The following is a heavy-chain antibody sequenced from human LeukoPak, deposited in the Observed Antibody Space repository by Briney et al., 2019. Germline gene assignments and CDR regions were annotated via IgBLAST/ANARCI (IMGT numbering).Heavy chain of an antibody. Sequence: SETLSLTCAVSGYSISRGSYWAWIRQPPGQGLEWIGSIYHSGSTYYNPSLKSRVTISVDTSKNQFSLKLSSVTAADTAVYYCARLYYDYVWGSYLYFDYWGQGTLVTVSS. J-gene: IGHJ4*02. D-gene: IGHD3-16*01. CDR1: GYSISRGSY. CDR2: IYHSGST. V-gene: IGHV4-38-2*01. CDR3: ARLYYDYVWGSYLYFDY.